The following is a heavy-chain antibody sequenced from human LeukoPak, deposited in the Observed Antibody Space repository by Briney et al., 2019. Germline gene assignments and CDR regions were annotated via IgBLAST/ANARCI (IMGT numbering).Heavy chain of an antibody. CDR3: ARDRGYSGYGGGYNWFDP. D-gene: IGHD5-12*01. V-gene: IGHV4-59*01. J-gene: IGHJ5*02. CDR2: IYYSGRT. CDR1: GGSFSNYY. Sequence: SETLSLTCTVSGGSFSNYYWSWIRQPPGRGLEWIGYIYYSGRTNYNPSLKSRVTISVDTSKNQFSLKLSSVTAADTAVYYCARDRGYSGYGGGYNWFDPWGQGTLVTVSS.